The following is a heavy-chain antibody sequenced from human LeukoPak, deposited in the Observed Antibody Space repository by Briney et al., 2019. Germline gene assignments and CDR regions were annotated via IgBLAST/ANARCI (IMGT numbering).Heavy chain of an antibody. J-gene: IGHJ6*04. D-gene: IGHD3-10*02. Sequence: GGSLRLSCGAFGFTFSNYEMNWVRQAPGKGLEWVSYISSSGSTIYYADSVKGRFTISRDNAKNSLYLQMNSLRAEDTAVYYCAELGITMIGGVWGKGTTVTISS. V-gene: IGHV3-48*03. CDR3: AELGITMIGGV. CDR1: GFTFSNYE. CDR2: ISSSGSTI.